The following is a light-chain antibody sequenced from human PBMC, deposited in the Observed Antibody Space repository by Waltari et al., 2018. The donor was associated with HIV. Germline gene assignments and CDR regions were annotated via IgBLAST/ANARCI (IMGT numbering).Light chain of an antibody. Sequence: QLALTQSPSASASLGASVRLTCTLTSGHSDYAIAWHQQQPEKGPRFLMKLDSDGSHIQGDGVPERFSGSSAGAERYPTISSHRSEDEGDYYCQTWRTGIWLFGGGTQLTVL. CDR1: SGHSDYA. V-gene: IGLV4-69*01. CDR3: QTWRTGIWL. J-gene: IGLJ3*02. CDR2: LDSDGSH.